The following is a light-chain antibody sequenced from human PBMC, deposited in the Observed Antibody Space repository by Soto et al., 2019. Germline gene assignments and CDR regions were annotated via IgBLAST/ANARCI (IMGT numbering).Light chain of an antibody. CDR1: TSHIGAYNY. J-gene: IGLJ1*01. Sequence: NQAPSASGSRGQSVPISCTGTTSHIGAYNYVSWYQQRPGKAPKLIIYEVTRRPSGVPDRIFGSKYDTTASLTVSGLQAEDEADYYRSSFAGTNSLDFGTGTKVTVL. V-gene: IGLV2-8*01. CDR2: EVT. CDR3: SSFAGTNSLD.